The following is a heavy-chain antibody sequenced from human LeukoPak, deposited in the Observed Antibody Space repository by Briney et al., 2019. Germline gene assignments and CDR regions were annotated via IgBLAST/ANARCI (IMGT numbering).Heavy chain of an antibody. D-gene: IGHD3-10*01. Sequence: GGSLRPSCAASGFTFSSYAMSWVRQAPGKGLEWVSVISGSGGSTYYADSVKGRFTISRDNSKNTLYLHMNSLRAEDTAVYYCAKDSYYGSGSYSYYGMDVWGKGTTVTVSS. CDR1: GFTFSSYA. V-gene: IGHV3-23*01. J-gene: IGHJ6*04. CDR2: ISGSGGST. CDR3: AKDSYYGSGSYSYYGMDV.